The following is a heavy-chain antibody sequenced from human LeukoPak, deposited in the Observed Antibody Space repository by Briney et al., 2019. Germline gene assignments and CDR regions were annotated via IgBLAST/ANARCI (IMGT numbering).Heavy chain of an antibody. J-gene: IGHJ4*02. V-gene: IGHV3-11*06. CDR1: GFTFSDHY. CDR2: ISSSSSYI. D-gene: IGHD3-10*01. Sequence: PGGSLRLSCATPGFTFSDHYMTWIRQAPGKGLEWVSSISSSSSYIYYADSVKGRFTISRDNAKNSLDLQMNSLRAEDTAVYYCARDGVVRGVMFDYWGQGTLVTVSS. CDR3: ARDGVVRGVMFDY.